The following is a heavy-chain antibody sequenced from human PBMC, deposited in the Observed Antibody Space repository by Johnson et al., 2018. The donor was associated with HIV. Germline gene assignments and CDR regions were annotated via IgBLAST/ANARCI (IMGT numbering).Heavy chain of an antibody. J-gene: IGHJ3*02. CDR1: GFTFSSYG. CDR2: IRYDGSNK. V-gene: IGHV3-30*02. Sequence: QVQLVESGGGVVQPWRSLRLSCAASGFTFSSYGMHWVRQAPGKGLEWVAFIRYDGSNKYYADSVKGRFTISRDNSKNTLFLQMNSLRAEDTSVYYCARDSGPSDVWSGYRLVVAFNIWGQGTRVTVSS. CDR3: ARDSGPSDVWSGYRLVVAFNI. D-gene: IGHD3-3*01.